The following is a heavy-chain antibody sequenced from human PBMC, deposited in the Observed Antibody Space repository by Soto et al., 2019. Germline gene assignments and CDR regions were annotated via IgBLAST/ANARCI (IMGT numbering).Heavy chain of an antibody. Sequence: QLQLQESGSGLVKPSQTLSLTCAVSGGSISSGGYSWSWIRQPPGKGLEWIGYIYHSGSTYYNPARQRRVTIAVDRSKNQFSLKLSSVTAADTAVYYCARGYGVGYYYGMDVWGQGTTVTVSS. D-gene: IGHD2-8*01. CDR1: GGSISSGGYS. CDR3: ARGYGVGYYYGMDV. J-gene: IGHJ6*02. V-gene: IGHV4-30-2*01. CDR2: IYHSGST.